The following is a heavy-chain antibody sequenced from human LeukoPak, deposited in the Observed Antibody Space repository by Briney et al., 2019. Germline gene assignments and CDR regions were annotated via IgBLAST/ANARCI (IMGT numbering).Heavy chain of an antibody. CDR2: ISNNGDTT. V-gene: IGHV3-23*01. CDR3: ATRQFCSGGTCYGLSF. J-gene: IGHJ3*01. D-gene: IGHD2-15*01. CDR1: GFTFRTSW. Sequence: GGSLRLSCAVSGFTFRTSWMTWVRQAPGKGLEWVSVISNNGDTTYYADSVKGRFTISRDNSKNTLYLQMNSLRAEDTAVYFCATRQFCSGGTCYGLSFWGQGTMVTVSS.